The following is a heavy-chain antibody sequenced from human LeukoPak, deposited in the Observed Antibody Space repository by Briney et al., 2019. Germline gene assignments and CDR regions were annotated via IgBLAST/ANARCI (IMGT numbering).Heavy chain of an antibody. J-gene: IGHJ3*02. CDR2: IDHSGST. D-gene: IGHD4-23*01. V-gene: IGHV4-34*01. CDR1: GGSFSSYY. Sequence: SETLSLTCAVSGGSFSSYYWSWIRHPPGKGLEWIGQIDHSGSTNFNPYLKSRVTMSVDTTKKRVSLRLNSVTAADTAVYYCARVLLVIPVAAFDIWGQGTMVTVSS. CDR3: ARVLLVIPVAAFDI.